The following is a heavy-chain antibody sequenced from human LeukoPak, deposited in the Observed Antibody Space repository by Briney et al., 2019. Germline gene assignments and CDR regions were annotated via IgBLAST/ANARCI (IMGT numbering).Heavy chain of an antibody. J-gene: IGHJ6*02. D-gene: IGHD3-16*01. Sequence: GGSLRLSCAASGLTFSTYAMSWVRQAPGKGLEWVSAITASGGSTYYADSVKGRFTISRDNSKNTLNLQMNSLRAEDTAGYYCAKHEGGSMNVWGQGTTVTVSS. V-gene: IGHV3-23*01. CDR2: ITASGGST. CDR1: GLTFSTYA. CDR3: AKHEGGSMNV.